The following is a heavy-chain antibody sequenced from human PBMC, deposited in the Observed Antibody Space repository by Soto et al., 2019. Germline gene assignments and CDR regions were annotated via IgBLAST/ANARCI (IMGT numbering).Heavy chain of an antibody. Sequence: SETLSLTCTVSGGSISSYYWSWIRQPPGKGLEWIGYIYYSGSTNYNPSLKSRVTISVDTSKNQFSLKLSSVTAADTAVYYCARDRFDCSGGSCYPSTYYYYYYMDVWGKGTTVT. D-gene: IGHD2-15*01. CDR1: GGSISSYY. CDR3: ARDRFDCSGGSCYPSTYYYYYYMDV. V-gene: IGHV4-59*01. CDR2: IYYSGST. J-gene: IGHJ6*03.